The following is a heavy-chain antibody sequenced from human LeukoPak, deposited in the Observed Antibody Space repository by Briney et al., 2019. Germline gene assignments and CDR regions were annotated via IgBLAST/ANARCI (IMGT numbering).Heavy chain of an antibody. Sequence: GGSLRLSCAASGFTFSSYGMHWVRQAPGKGLEWVAFIRYHGSNKYYADSVKGRFTISRDNSKNTLYLQMNSLRAEDTAVYYCAKETRCGYIKNRNWFDPWGQGTLVTVSS. CDR2: IRYHGSNK. CDR3: AKETRCGYIKNRNWFDP. CDR1: GFTFSSYG. D-gene: IGHD5-12*01. V-gene: IGHV3-30*02. J-gene: IGHJ5*02.